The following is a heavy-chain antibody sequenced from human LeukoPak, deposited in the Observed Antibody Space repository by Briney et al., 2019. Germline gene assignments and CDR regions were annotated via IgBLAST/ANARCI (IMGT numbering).Heavy chain of an antibody. CDR3: ARAGESITIFGVVIKDAFDI. J-gene: IGHJ3*02. D-gene: IGHD3-3*01. V-gene: IGHV4-4*07. CDR1: GGSISSYY. Sequence: PSETLSLTCSVSGGSISSYYWSWIRQPAGKGLEWIGRIYNTGSTNYNPSLKSRVTMSVDTSKNQFSLKLNSVTAADTAVYYCARAGESITIFGVVIKDAFDIWGQGTMVTVSS. CDR2: IYNTGST.